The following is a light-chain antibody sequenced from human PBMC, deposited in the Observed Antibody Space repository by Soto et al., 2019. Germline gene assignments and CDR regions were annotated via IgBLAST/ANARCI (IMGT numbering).Light chain of an antibody. CDR1: QSVSSY. J-gene: IGKJ5*01. V-gene: IGKV3-11*01. Sequence: EIVLTQSPATLSLSPGERATLSCRASQSVSSYLAWYQQKPGQAPRLLIYDASNRATGIPARFSGSGSGTEFTLTISSLEAEDFAVYYCQQRSIWPLTFGQGTRLEIK. CDR3: QQRSIWPLT. CDR2: DAS.